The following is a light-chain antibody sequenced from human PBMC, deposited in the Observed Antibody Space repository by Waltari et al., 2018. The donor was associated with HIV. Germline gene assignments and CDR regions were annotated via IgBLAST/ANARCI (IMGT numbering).Light chain of an antibody. Sequence: DIQMTQSPSSVSASVGDRVTITCRASQNIYNWLTWYQQKRGKAPKLLIYATSNLQSGVPSRFSGSGSGTVFTLTISSLQPEDFASYFCQQANSFPWTFGQGTKVEI. J-gene: IGKJ1*01. CDR1: QNIYNW. CDR2: ATS. V-gene: IGKV1-12*01. CDR3: QQANSFPWT.